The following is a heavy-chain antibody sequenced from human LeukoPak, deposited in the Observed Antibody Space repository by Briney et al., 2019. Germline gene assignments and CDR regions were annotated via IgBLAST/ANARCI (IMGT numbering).Heavy chain of an antibody. CDR3: AKAGVEATVFDY. D-gene: IGHD1-26*01. Sequence: PGGSLRLSCAASGFTFSSYAMSWVRQAPGKGLEWVSAISSSGGSTNYADSVKGRFTISRDNLKNTLYLQMNSLRAEDTAVYYCAKAGVEATVFDYWGQGTLVTVSS. CDR1: GFTFSSYA. V-gene: IGHV3-23*01. CDR2: ISSSGGST. J-gene: IGHJ4*02.